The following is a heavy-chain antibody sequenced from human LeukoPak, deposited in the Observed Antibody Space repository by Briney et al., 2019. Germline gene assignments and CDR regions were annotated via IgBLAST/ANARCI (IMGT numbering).Heavy chain of an antibody. D-gene: IGHD6-13*01. CDR1: GYSISSGYY. CDR3: ARLAAQGGY. CDR2: IYHSGST. V-gene: IGHV4-38-2*01. J-gene: IGHJ4*02. Sequence: SETLSLTCAVSGYSISSGYYWGWIRQPPGKGLEWIGSIYHSGSTYYNPSLKSRVTISVDTSKNQFSLKLSSVTAADTAVYYCARLAAQGGYWGQRTLVTVSS.